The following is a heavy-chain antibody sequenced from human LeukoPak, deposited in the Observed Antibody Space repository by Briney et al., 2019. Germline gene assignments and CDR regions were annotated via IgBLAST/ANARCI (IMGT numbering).Heavy chain of an antibody. J-gene: IGHJ4*02. Sequence: ASVKVSCKASGYTFTSYYIHWVRQDPGQGLEWMGKINPSGGSTSYAQKFQGRVTMTRDTSASTVYMELSSLRFEDTAIYYCARTIVDGGTSHWGQGTLVTVSS. D-gene: IGHD2-15*01. CDR3: ARTIVDGGTSH. CDR1: GYTFTSYY. V-gene: IGHV1-46*01. CDR2: INPSGGST.